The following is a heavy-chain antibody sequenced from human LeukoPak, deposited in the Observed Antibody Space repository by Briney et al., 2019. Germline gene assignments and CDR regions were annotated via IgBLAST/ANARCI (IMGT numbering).Heavy chain of an antibody. J-gene: IGHJ4*02. CDR2: IIPIFGTA. CDR1: GGTFSSYD. D-gene: IGHD7-27*01. V-gene: IGHV1-69*05. Sequence: SVKVSCKASGGTFSSYDISWVRQAPAQGLEWMGGIIPIFGTANYAQKFQGRVTITTDESTSTAYMELSSLRSEDTAVYYCARQNWGNFDYWGQGTLVTVSS. CDR3: ARQNWGNFDY.